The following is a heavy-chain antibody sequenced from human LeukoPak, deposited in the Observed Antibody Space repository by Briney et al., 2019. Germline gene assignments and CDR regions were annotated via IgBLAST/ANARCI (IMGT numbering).Heavy chain of an antibody. CDR2: FDPEDGET. CDR3: ARSAGVRGVISYNWFDP. V-gene: IGHV1-24*01. CDR1: GYTLTELS. Sequence: ASVKVSCKVSGYTLTELSMHWVRQAPGKGLEWMGGFDPEDGETIYAQKFQGRVTMTEDTSTDTAYMELSSLRSEDTAVYYCARSAGVRGVISYNWFDPWGQGTLVTVSS. D-gene: IGHD3-10*01. J-gene: IGHJ5*02.